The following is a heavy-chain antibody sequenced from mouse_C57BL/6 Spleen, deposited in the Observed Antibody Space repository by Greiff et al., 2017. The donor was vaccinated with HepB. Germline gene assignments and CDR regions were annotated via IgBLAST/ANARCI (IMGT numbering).Heavy chain of an antibody. J-gene: IGHJ3*01. CDR3: ARFHYYGSQSFAY. D-gene: IGHD1-1*01. V-gene: IGHV1-50*01. CDR1: GYTFTSYW. CDR2: IDPSDSYT. Sequence: QVQLQQPGAELVKPGASVKLSCKASGYTFTSYWMQWVKQRPGQGLEWIGEIDPSDSYTNYNQKFKGKATLTVDTSSSTAYMQLSSLTSEDSAVYYCARFHYYGSQSFAYWGQGTLVTVSA.